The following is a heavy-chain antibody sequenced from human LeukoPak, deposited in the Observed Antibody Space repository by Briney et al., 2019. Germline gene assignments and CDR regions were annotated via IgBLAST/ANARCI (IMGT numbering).Heavy chain of an antibody. CDR3: ARVPFYYYDSSGYDY. V-gene: IGHV4-34*01. CDR1: GGSFSGYY. Sequence: SETLSLTCAVYGGSFSGYYWSWIRQPPGKGLEWIGSIYYSGSTYYNPSLKSRVTISVDTSKNQFSLKLSSVTAADTAVYYCARVPFYYYDSSGYDYWGQGTLVTVSS. J-gene: IGHJ4*02. CDR2: IYYSGST. D-gene: IGHD3-22*01.